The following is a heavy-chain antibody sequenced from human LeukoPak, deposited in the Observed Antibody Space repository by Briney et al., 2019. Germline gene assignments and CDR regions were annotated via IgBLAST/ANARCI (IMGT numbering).Heavy chain of an antibody. CDR1: GFTFSNYY. CDR3: ARDGPIPESSSSWWEKVYYGLDV. CDR2: IKEDGSEK. Sequence: GGSLRLSCVASGFTFSNYYMSWVRQAPGKGLEWVANIKEDGSEKYYVDSVKGRFTISRDNAKNSLYLQINSLRAEDTAVYYCARDGPIPESSSSWWEKVYYGLDVWGQGATVTVSS. V-gene: IGHV3-7*03. D-gene: IGHD6-13*01. J-gene: IGHJ6*02.